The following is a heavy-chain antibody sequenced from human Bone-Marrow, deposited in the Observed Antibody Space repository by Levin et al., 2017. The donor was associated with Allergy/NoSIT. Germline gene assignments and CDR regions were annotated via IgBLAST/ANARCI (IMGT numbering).Heavy chain of an antibody. V-gene: IGHV3-30-3*01. CDR2: ISYDGSNK. Sequence: PGGSLRLSCAASGFTFSSYAMHWVRQAPGKGLEWVAVISYDGSNKYYADSVKGRFTISRDNSKNTLYLQMNSLRAEDTAVYYCAQIAARAGLGYWGQGTLVTVSS. D-gene: IGHD6-6*01. CDR3: AQIAARAGLGY. J-gene: IGHJ4*02. CDR1: GFTFSSYA.